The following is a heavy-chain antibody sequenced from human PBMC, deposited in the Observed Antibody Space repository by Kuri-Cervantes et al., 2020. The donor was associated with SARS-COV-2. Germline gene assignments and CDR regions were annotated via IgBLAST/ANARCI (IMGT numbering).Heavy chain of an antibody. V-gene: IGHV4-59*08. CDR3: ARHWGGQILY. CDR2: IYYSGST. J-gene: IGHJ4*02. Sequence: SETLSLTCTVSGGSISSYYWSWIRQPPGKGLDWIGYIYYSGSTNYNPSLKSRVTISVDTSKNQFSLKLSSVTAADTAVYYCARHWGGQILYWGQGTLVTVSS. CDR1: GGSISSYY. D-gene: IGHD3-16*01.